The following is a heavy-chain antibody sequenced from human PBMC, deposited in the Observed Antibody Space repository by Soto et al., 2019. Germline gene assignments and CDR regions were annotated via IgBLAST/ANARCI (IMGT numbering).Heavy chain of an antibody. CDR1: GVTFSSYA. CDR3: ATLLEWLLGY. J-gene: IGHJ4*02. Sequence: GGSLRLSCSASGVTFSSYAMSWVRQAPGKGLEWVSAISGSGGSTYYADSVKGRFTISRDNSKNTLYLQMNSLRAEDTAVYYCATLLEWLLGYWGQGTLVTVSS. V-gene: IGHV3-23*01. CDR2: ISGSGGST. D-gene: IGHD3-3*01.